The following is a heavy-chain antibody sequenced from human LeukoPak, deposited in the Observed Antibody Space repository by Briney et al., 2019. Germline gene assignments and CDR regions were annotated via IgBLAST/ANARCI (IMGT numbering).Heavy chain of an antibody. CDR3: ARLRGGCSSTSCYKLFRASDY. Sequence: KTSGTLSLTCAVSGGSISSSNWWSWVRQPPGKGLEWIGEIYHSGSTNYNPSLKSRVTISVDKSKNQFSLKLSSVTAADTAVYYCARLRGGCSSTSCYKLFRASDYWGQGTLVTVSS. V-gene: IGHV4-4*02. CDR2: IYHSGST. J-gene: IGHJ4*02. CDR1: GGSISSSNW. D-gene: IGHD2-2*02.